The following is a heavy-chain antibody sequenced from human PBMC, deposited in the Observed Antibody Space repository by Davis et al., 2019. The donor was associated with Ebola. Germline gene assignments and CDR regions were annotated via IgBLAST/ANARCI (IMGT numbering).Heavy chain of an antibody. CDR1: GYSFSNHW. V-gene: IGHV5-10-1*01. J-gene: IGHJ4*02. CDR3: ARRNQEKTTSPFDL. D-gene: IGHD4-11*01. CDR2: IDPRESFT. Sequence: PGGSLRLSCQASGYSFSNHWIIWVRQMPGKGLEWVGRIDPRESFTTYSPSFQSNVIIAADKSRRTVYLQWSSLQASDNAMYFCARRNQEKTTSPFDLWGQGTQVTVTS.